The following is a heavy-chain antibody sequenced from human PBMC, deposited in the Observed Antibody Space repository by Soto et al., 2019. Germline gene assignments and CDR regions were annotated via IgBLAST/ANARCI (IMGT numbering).Heavy chain of an antibody. CDR1: GGSISSYY. CDR3: ASDSSGSYYFDY. CDR2: IYYSGST. D-gene: IGHD6-19*01. J-gene: IGHJ4*02. Sequence: SETLSLTCTVSGGSISSYYWSWIRQPPGKGLEWIGYIYYSGSTNYNPSLRSRVTISVDTSKNQFSLKVSSVTAADTAVYYCASDSSGSYYFDYWGQGTLVTVSS. V-gene: IGHV4-59*01.